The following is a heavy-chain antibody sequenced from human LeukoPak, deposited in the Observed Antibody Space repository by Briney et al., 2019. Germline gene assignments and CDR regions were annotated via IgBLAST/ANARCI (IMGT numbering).Heavy chain of an antibody. Sequence: GGSLRLSCAASGFTFDDYAMHWVRQAPGKGLEWVSGISWNSGSIGCADSVKGRFTISRDNAKNSLYLQMNSLRAEDTALYYCAKDKEAYSYDSSGLNWFDPWGQGTLVTVSS. CDR1: GFTFDDYA. V-gene: IGHV3-9*01. CDR3: AKDKEAYSYDSSGLNWFDP. J-gene: IGHJ5*02. D-gene: IGHD3-22*01. CDR2: ISWNSGSI.